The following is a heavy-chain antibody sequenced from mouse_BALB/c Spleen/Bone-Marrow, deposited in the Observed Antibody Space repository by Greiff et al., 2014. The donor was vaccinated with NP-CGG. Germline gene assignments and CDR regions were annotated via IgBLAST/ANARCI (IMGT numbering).Heavy chain of an antibody. V-gene: IGHV1-67*01. CDR1: GYTITDYA. CDR2: ISTYSGNT. D-gene: IGHD2-4*01. J-gene: IGHJ3*01. CDR3: ARGIYYDSTWFAY. Sequence: VQLQQSGPELVRPGVSVKISCKGSGYTITDYAMHWVKQSHAKSLEWIGVISTYSGNTNYNQKFKGKATMTVDKSSSTAYMELARLTSEDSAIYYCARGIYYDSTWFAYWGQGTLVTVSA.